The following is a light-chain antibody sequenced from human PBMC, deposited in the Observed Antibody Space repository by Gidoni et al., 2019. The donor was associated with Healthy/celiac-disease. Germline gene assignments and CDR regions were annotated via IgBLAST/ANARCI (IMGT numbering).Light chain of an antibody. CDR2: GAS. CDR3: QQYNNWPPLT. Sequence: EIVMTQSPATLSVSPGERATLPCRASQSVSSNLAWYQQKPGQAPRLLIYGASTRATGIPARFSGSGSGTEFTLTISSLQSEDVAVYYCQQYNNWPPLTFGGXTKVEIK. CDR1: QSVSSN. J-gene: IGKJ4*01. V-gene: IGKV3-15*01.